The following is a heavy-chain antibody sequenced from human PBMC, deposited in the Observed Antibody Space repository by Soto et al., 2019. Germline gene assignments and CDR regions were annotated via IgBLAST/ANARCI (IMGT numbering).Heavy chain of an antibody. D-gene: IGHD6-19*01. J-gene: IGHJ4*02. CDR1: GVSISSSDYF. Sequence: QLQLQESGPGLVKPSETLSLTCTVSGVSISSSDYFWGWIRQPPGKGLEWIASIHSSGRTFYNPSLKSRVTITVDTSKNQFSLELTSVTAADTAVYYGARLPRTTVAGTGTDSWGQGTLVTVSS. CDR2: IHSSGRT. V-gene: IGHV4-39*01. CDR3: ARLPRTTVAGTGTDS.